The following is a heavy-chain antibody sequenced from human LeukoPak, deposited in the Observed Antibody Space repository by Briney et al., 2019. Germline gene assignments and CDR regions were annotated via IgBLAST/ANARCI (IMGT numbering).Heavy chain of an antibody. CDR2: INHSGST. J-gene: IGHJ4*02. V-gene: IGHV4-34*01. CDR1: GGSISSYY. CDR3: ARHGYRSRFDY. Sequence: KPSETLSLTCTVSGGSISSYYWSWIRQPPGKGLEWIGEINHSGSTNYNPSLKSRVTISVDTSKNQFSLKLSSVTAADTAVYYCARHGYRSRFDYWGQGTLVTVSS. D-gene: IGHD5-24*01.